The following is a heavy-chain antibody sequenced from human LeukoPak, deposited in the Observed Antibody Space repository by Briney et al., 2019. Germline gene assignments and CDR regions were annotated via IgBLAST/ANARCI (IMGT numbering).Heavy chain of an antibody. CDR3: ARQAYYDSSGYYGY. Sequence: GGSLRLSCAASEFTFSSYWMHWVRQAPGKGLVWVSRINSDGSSTSYADSVKGRFTISRDNAKNALYLQMNSLRAEDTAVYYCARQAYYDSSGYYGYWGQGTLVTVSS. V-gene: IGHV3-74*01. J-gene: IGHJ4*02. CDR2: INSDGSST. CDR1: EFTFSSYW. D-gene: IGHD3-22*01.